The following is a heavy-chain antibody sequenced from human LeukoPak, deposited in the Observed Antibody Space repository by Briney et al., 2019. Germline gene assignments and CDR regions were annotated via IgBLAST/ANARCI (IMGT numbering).Heavy chain of an antibody. J-gene: IGHJ4*02. CDR2: IRYDGSNK. CDR1: GFTFSSYG. Sequence: GGSLRLSCAASGFTFSSYGMHWVRQAPGKGLEWVAFIRYDGSNKYYADSVKGRFTISRDNSKNTLYLQMNSLRAEDTAVYYCAKAHYYDSSGSYYFDYWGQGTLVTVSS. CDR3: AKAHYYDSSGSYYFDY. D-gene: IGHD3-22*01. V-gene: IGHV3-30*02.